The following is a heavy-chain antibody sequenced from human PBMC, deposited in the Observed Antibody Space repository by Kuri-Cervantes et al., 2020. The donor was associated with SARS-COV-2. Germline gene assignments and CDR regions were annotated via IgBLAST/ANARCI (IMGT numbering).Heavy chain of an antibody. V-gene: IGHV3-23*01. CDR2: ISGSGDNT. CDR1: GFSFSSYA. Sequence: GGSLRLSCAASGFSFSSYAMSWVQAPGKGLEWVSAISGSGDNTYYADSVKGRFTISRDNSQNTVYLQMNSLRGEDTALYYCAQDVSQLGRACRYWGQGTLVTVSS. D-gene: IGHD6-6*01. J-gene: IGHJ4*02. CDR3: AQDVSQLGRACRY.